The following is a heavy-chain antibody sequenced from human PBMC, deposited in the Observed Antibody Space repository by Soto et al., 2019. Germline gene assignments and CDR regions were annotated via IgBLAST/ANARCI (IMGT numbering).Heavy chain of an antibody. CDR3: LGRYGLGTQNWFDP. D-gene: IGHD3-10*01. CDR1: GGSITRSDYY. Sequence: QLQLQESCPGLVKPSATLSLTCTVSGGSITRSDYYWCWIRQPPGQDLECIGSIYYSGKTLYNPSLESRVTISVDTSKNQFALNLRSLTAADTAVYYCLGRYGLGTQNWFDPWGQGALGTVS. CDR2: IYYSGKT. V-gene: IGHV4-39*01. J-gene: IGHJ5*02.